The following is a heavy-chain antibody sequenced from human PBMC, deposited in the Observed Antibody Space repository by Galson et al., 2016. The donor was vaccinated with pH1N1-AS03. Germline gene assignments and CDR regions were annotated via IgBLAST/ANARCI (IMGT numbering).Heavy chain of an antibody. CDR1: FSRYA. CDR2: VTPIFGTT. J-gene: IGHJ5*01. CDR3: ARVMANNWFDS. V-gene: IGHV1-69*06. D-gene: IGHD5-24*01. Sequence: FSRYAISWVRQAPGQGLEWLGGVTPIFGTTNYAQKFQDRVTITADTSTSASYTELSSLRSDDTAVYYCARVMANNWFDSWGQGTLVTVSS.